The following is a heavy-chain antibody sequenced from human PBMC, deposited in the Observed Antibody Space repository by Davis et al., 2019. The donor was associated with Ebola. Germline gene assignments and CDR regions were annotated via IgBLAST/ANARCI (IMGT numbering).Heavy chain of an antibody. CDR1: GGSISSSSYY. CDR3: ARQSEGAVAADGGWFDP. V-gene: IGHV4-39*01. CDR2: IYYSGST. D-gene: IGHD6-19*01. J-gene: IGHJ5*02. Sequence: PSETLSLTCTVSGGSISSSSYYWGWIRQPPGKGLEWIGSIYYSGSTYYNPSLKSRVTISVDTSKNQFSLKLSSVTAADTAVYYCARQSEGAVAADGGWFDPWGQGTLVTVSS.